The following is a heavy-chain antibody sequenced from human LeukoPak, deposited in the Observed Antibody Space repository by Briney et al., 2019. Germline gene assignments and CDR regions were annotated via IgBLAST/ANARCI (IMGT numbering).Heavy chain of an antibody. CDR1: GGSISSYY. J-gene: IGHJ1*01. CDR3: AREYDSSGYYYPGSVGSFQH. CDR2: IYYSGST. D-gene: IGHD3-22*01. Sequence: PSETLSLTCTVSGGSISSYYWSWIRQPPGKGLEWIGSIYYSGSTYYNPSLKSRVTISVDTSKNQFSLKLSSVPAADTAVYYCAREYDSSGYYYPGSVGSFQHWGQGTLVTVSS. V-gene: IGHV4-59*12.